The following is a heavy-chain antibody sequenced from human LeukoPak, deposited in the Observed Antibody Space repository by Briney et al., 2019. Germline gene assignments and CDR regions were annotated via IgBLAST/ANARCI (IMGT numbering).Heavy chain of an antibody. CDR3: ARRLPYDYGDLDV. CDR1: GYPFSSYD. Sequence: ASVKVSCKASGYPFSSYDINWVRQATGKGLEWLGWVSPNTLITGSAQKFQGRLSITLDLSISTAYMELSSLTFEDTAVYFCARRLPYDYGDLDVWGKGTMVTVSS. J-gene: IGHJ6*04. D-gene: IGHD4-17*01. V-gene: IGHV1-8*03. CDR2: VSPNTLIT.